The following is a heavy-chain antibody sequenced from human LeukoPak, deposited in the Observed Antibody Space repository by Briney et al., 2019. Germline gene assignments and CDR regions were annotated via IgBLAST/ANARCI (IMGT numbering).Heavy chain of an antibody. CDR1: SGSISSGSYY. D-gene: IGHD2-15*01. J-gene: IGHJ3*01. CDR2: INARGTT. V-gene: IGHV4-61*02. Sequence: SQTLSLTCTVSSGSISSGSYYGGSIRQPAGKGLEWIARINARGTTPNNPSRLSRVTNSISNSTNQFSLQLSSVTGADTAMYYWTRLALTYVVGAFELWGEGTRVTLPS. CDR3: TRLALTYVVGAFEL.